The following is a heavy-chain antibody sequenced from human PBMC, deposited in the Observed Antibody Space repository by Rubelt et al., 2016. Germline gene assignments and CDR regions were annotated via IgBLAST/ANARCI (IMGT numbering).Heavy chain of an antibody. D-gene: IGHD2/OR15-2a*01. J-gene: IGHJ5*02. CDR3: ARDHSNSNGWWFDP. CDR1: GFIFSTYW. V-gene: IGHV3-7*03. Sequence: GGSLRLSCSASGFIFSTYWMTWVRQAPGKGLEWVANIRQDGNEKYYVDSVKGRFTISRDNAQNSLYLQMNSLRAGDTAIYYCARDHSNSNGWWFDPWGQGTLVTVSS. CDR2: IRQDGNEK.